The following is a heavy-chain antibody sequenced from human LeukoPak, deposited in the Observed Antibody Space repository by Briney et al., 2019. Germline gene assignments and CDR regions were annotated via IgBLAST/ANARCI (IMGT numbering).Heavy chain of an antibody. CDR2: IIPILGIA. J-gene: IGHJ5*02. V-gene: IGHV1-69*04. D-gene: IGHD2-21*02. CDR3: ARDLASHCGGDWYSYEPGWFDP. CDR1: VGTFSSYA. Sequence: SVKVSCTASVGTFSSYAISWVRQSPGHRLEWMGRIIPILGIANYAQNFQGRVTITADKSTSTAYMELSSLGSEDTAVYYCARDLASHCGGDWYSYEPGWFDPWGQGTLVTVSS.